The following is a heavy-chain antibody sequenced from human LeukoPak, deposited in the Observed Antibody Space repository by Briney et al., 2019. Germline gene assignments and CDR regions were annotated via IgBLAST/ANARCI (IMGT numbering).Heavy chain of an antibody. D-gene: IGHD5-24*01. CDR2: IIPVFGTA. Sequence: SVKVSCKASGGTFSSYAISWVRQAPGQGLEWMGGIIPVFGTANYAQKFQGRVTITADESTSTAYMELSSLRSEDTAVYYCARDSGDGYNYLGYWGQGTLVTVSS. V-gene: IGHV1-69*13. CDR1: GGTFSSYA. J-gene: IGHJ4*02. CDR3: ARDSGDGYNYLGY.